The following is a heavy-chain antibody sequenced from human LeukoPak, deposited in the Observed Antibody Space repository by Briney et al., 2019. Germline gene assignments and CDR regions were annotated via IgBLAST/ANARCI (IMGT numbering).Heavy chain of an antibody. V-gene: IGHV3-30*18. CDR1: GFTFSSYG. Sequence: PGGSLRLSCGASGFTFSSYGMHWVRQAPGKGLDWVAVISFDGNIKYYADSVKGRFTISRDTSKNTLYLQMNSLRVDDTAVYYCAKEVKLRGAPYGTVDYWGQGTLVTVSS. CDR3: AKEVKLRGAPYGTVDY. D-gene: IGHD3-10*01. CDR2: ISFDGNIK. J-gene: IGHJ4*02.